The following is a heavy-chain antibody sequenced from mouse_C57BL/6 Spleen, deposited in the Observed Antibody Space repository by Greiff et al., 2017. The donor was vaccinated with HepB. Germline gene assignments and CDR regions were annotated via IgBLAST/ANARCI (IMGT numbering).Heavy chain of an antibody. V-gene: IGHV1-22*01. Sequence: VQLKESGPELVKPGASVKMSCKASGYTFTDYNMHWVKQSHGKSLEWIGYINPNNGGTSYNQKFKGKATLTVNKSSSTAYMELRSLTSEDSAVYYCARWGFITTVVAPYYAMDYWGQGTSVTVSS. CDR3: ARWGFITTVVAPYYAMDY. J-gene: IGHJ4*01. CDR1: GYTFTDYN. D-gene: IGHD1-1*01. CDR2: INPNNGGT.